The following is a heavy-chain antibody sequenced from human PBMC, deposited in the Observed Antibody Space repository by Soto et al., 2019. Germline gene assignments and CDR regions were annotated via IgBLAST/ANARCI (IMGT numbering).Heavy chain of an antibody. V-gene: IGHV4-4*02. CDR3: ARSRYFDWSNWFDP. Sequence: SETLSLTCAFSGGSISSSNWWIWVRQPPGKGLEWIGEIYHSGSTNYNPSLKSRVTISVDKSKNQFSLKLSSVTAADTAVYYCARSRYFDWSNWFDPWGQGTLVTVSS. D-gene: IGHD3-9*01. J-gene: IGHJ5*02. CDR2: IYHSGST. CDR1: GGSISSSNW.